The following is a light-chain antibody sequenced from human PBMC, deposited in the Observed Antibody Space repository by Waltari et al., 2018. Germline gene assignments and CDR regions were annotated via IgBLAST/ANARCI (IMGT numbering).Light chain of an antibody. J-gene: IGLJ1*01. CDR2: TDN. Sequence: QSVLPQPPSASGTPGERVTISCSGRRSNIGDNAVNWYQHLPGAAPELLIYTDNQRPAGVPARFSGSKSGTSASLGISGLQSEDDATYYCAAWDDSVNGYVFGSGTEVTVL. CDR1: RSNIGDNA. V-gene: IGLV1-44*01. CDR3: AAWDDSVNGYV.